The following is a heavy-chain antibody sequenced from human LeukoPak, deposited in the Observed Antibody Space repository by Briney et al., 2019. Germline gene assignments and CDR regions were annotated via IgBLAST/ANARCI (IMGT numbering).Heavy chain of an antibody. CDR3: ASGRQLGY. V-gene: IGHV3-7*01. Sequence: GGALRLSCAASGFTFSNYWMSWVRQAPGKGLEWVANIKEDGSEKYYVDSVKGRFTISRDNARNSLYLQMNSLRAEDTAVYYCASGRQLGYWGQGTLVTVSS. CDR2: IKEDGSEK. D-gene: IGHD6-13*01. J-gene: IGHJ4*02. CDR1: GFTFSNYW.